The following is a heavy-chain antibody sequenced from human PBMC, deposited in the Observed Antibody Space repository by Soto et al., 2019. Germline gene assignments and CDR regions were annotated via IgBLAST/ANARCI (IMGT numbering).Heavy chain of an antibody. CDR3: ARIGLTTALL. CDR2: IYYSGST. V-gene: IGHV4-30-4*01. Sequence: QVQLQESGPGQVKPSQTLSLTCTVSGGSFNSGVYYWSWFRQPPGKGLEWFGYIYYSGSTYYNPPLRSRVTISIDTSKNHFFLNLSSVTAADTAVYFCARIGLTTALLWGQGTLVTVSS. D-gene: IGHD4-17*01. CDR1: GGSFNSGVYY. J-gene: IGHJ4*02.